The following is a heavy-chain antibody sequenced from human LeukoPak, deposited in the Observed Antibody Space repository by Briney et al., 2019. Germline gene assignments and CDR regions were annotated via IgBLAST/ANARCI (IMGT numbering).Heavy chain of an antibody. Sequence: GGSLRLSCAASGFTFSSYEMNWVRQAPGKGLEWVSYISSSGSTIYYADSVKGRFTISRDNAKNSLYLQMNSLRAEDTAVYYCARGAYTAAGSHPSYYYYYGMDVWGQGTTLTVSS. CDR3: ARGAYTAAGSHPSYYYYYGMDV. CDR2: ISSSGSTI. CDR1: GFTFSSYE. D-gene: IGHD6-13*01. J-gene: IGHJ6*02. V-gene: IGHV3-48*03.